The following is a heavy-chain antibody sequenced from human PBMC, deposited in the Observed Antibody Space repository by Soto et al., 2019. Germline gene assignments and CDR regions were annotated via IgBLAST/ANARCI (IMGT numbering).Heavy chain of an antibody. V-gene: IGHV1-69*01. J-gene: IGHJ4*02. D-gene: IGHD6-6*01. CDR1: GGTFSSYA. Sequence: QVQLVQSGAEVKKPGSSVKVSCKASGGTFSSYAISWVRQAPGQGLEWMGGIIPIFGTANYAQKFQGRVTITADESTSTAYMELSSLRSEDTAVYYCARDIREYSSSQNLFHYWGQGTLVTVSS. CDR2: IIPIFGTA. CDR3: ARDIREYSSSQNLFHY.